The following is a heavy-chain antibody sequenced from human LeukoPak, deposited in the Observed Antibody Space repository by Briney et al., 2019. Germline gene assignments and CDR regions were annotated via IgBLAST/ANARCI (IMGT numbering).Heavy chain of an antibody. D-gene: IGHD3-22*01. CDR1: GGSISSYY. CDR2: IYYSGST. V-gene: IGHV4-59*08. Sequence: SETLSLTCTVSGGSISSYYWSWIRQPPGKGLEWIGYIYYSGSTNYNPSLKSRVTISVDTSKNQFSLKLSSVTAADTAVYYCARHDPSYYYDSSRPAFDIWGQGTMVTVFS. CDR3: ARHDPSYYYDSSRPAFDI. J-gene: IGHJ3*02.